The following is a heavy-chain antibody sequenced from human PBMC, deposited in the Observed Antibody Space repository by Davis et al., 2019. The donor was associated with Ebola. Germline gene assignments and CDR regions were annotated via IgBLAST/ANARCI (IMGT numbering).Heavy chain of an antibody. J-gene: IGHJ3*02. V-gene: IGHV3-23*01. D-gene: IGHD1-26*01. CDR1: GFIFSSYV. CDR3: AKDTSNIWFDI. Sequence: GESLKISCAASGFIFSSYVMSWVRQAPGKGLEWVSTLGTSADTYYADSVKGRFTISRDNSKNTLYLQMNGLRVDETAIYYCAKDTSNIWFDIWGQGTMVTVSS. CDR2: LGTSADT.